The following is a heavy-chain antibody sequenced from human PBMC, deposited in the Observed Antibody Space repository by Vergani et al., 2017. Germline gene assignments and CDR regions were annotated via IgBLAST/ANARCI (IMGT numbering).Heavy chain of an antibody. V-gene: IGHV4-61*02. J-gene: IGHJ4*02. D-gene: IGHD3-16*01. CDR1: GGSISSGSYY. CDR3: ARDLGDYVQSGIVD. Sequence: QVQLQESGPGLVKPSQTLSLTCTVSGGSISSGSYYWSWIRQPAGKGLEWIGRIYTSGSTYYNPSLKSRVTISVDTSKNQFSLKLSSVTAADTAVYYCARDLGDYVQSGIVDWGQGTLVTVSS. CDR2: IYTSGST.